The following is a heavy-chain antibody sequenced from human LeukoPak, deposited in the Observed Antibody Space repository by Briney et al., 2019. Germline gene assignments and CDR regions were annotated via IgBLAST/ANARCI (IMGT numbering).Heavy chain of an antibody. CDR3: ARSKIVGATTGGFDY. V-gene: IGHV3-21*01. CDR1: GFTFSSYW. CDR2: ISSSSSYI. D-gene: IGHD1-26*01. Sequence: GGSLRLSCAASGFTFSSYWMSWVRQAPGKGLEWVSSISSSSSYIYYADSVKGRFTISRDNAKNSLYLQMKSLRVEDTAVYYCARSKIVGATTGGFDYWGQGTLVTVSS. J-gene: IGHJ4*02.